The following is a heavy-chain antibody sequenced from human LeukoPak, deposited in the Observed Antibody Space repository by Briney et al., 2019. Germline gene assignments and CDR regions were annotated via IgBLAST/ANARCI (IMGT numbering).Heavy chain of an antibody. CDR2: IKEDGSET. Sequence: GGSLRLSCAASGFIFKKYWMNWVRQVPGKGLECLANIKEDGSETYYADSVKGRFTISRDNAKNSLYLQMNSLRAEDTAVYYCARETPRRGETRDGYRWGQGTLVTVSS. V-gene: IGHV3-7*01. J-gene: IGHJ4*02. CDR1: GFIFKKYW. CDR3: ARETPRRGETRDGYR. D-gene: IGHD5-24*01.